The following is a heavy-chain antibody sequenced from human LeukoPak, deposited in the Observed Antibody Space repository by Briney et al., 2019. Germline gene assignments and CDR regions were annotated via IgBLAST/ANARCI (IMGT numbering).Heavy chain of an antibody. J-gene: IGHJ4*02. Sequence: GGSLRLSCAASGFTFSSYSMNWVRQAPGKGLEWVSYISSSSSTIYYADSVKGRFTISRDNAKNSLYLQMNSLRAEDTAVYYCARASTDYYGSGREGNSWGQGTLVTVSS. CDR1: GFTFSSYS. V-gene: IGHV3-48*04. D-gene: IGHD3-10*01. CDR3: ARASTDYYGSGREGNS. CDR2: ISSSSSTI.